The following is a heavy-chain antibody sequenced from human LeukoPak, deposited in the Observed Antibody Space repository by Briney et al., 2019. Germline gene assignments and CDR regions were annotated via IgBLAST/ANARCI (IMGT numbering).Heavy chain of an antibody. V-gene: IGHV3-30*18. CDR3: AKDKARAADYYFDY. Sequence: GRSLRLSCAASGFTFSSHGMHWVRQAPGKGLEWVAVISTDGRDKHHAESVKGRFTISRDNSKNTLYLQMNSLRPEDTAVYYCAKDKARAADYYFDYWGHGTLVTVSS. CDR2: ISTDGRDK. D-gene: IGHD6-13*01. J-gene: IGHJ4*01. CDR1: GFTFSSHG.